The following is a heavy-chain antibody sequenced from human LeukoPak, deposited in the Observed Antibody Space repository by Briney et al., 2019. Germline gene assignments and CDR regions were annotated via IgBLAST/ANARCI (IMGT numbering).Heavy chain of an antibody. CDR3: ARAAGWLRTGGYYFDY. Sequence: GRSLRPSCAASGFTFSSYAMHWVRQAPGKGLEWVAVISYDGSKKYYADSVKGRFTISRDNSKNTLYLQMNSLRAEDTAVYYCARAAGWLRTGGYYFDYWGQGTLVTVSS. CDR2: ISYDGSKK. CDR1: GFTFSSYA. D-gene: IGHD1-14*01. V-gene: IGHV3-30-3*01. J-gene: IGHJ4*02.